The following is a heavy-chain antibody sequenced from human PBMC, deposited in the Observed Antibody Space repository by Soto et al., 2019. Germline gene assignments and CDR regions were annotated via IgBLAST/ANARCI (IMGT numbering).Heavy chain of an antibody. CDR2: IIPIFGTA. CDR1: GGTFSSYA. V-gene: IGHV1-69*06. Sequence: QVQLVQSGAEVKKPGSSVKVSCKASGGTFSSYAITWVRQAPGQGLEWMGGIIPIFGTANYAQKFQGRVTIAADKSTSTAYMELSSLRSEDTAVYYCARDQGPRGPHRGAFDIWGQGTMVTVSS. CDR3: ARDQGPRGPHRGAFDI. J-gene: IGHJ3*02.